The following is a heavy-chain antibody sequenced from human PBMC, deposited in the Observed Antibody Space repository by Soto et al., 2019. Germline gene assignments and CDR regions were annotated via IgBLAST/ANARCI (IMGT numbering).Heavy chain of an antibody. V-gene: IGHV4-34*01. J-gene: IGHJ6*02. D-gene: IGHD6-13*01. CDR3: ARVKPGGSRRYYYYGLDI. CDR1: GGSSSDYY. Sequence: SETLSLTCAVYGGSSSDYYCTWIRQPPGMGLEWIGEINHSGTNNYNSSLTSRFTISVDTSKTQVSLNLRSATAADTALYFCARVKPGGSRRYYYYGLDIWGQGTTVTVSS. CDR2: INHSGTN.